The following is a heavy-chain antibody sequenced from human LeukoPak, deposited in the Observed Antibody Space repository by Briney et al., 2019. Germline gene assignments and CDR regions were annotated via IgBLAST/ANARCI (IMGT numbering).Heavy chain of an antibody. V-gene: IGHV3-30-3*01. J-gene: IGHJ5*02. Sequence: GGSLRLSCAASGFTFSTYTIHWVRQAPGKGLEWVAGISYDGSNKYYADSVEGRFTISRDNAKNSLYLQMNSLRAEDTAVYYCAREGRSGSYLGRFDPWGQGTLVTVSS. D-gene: IGHD1-26*01. CDR1: GFTFSTYT. CDR3: AREGRSGSYLGRFDP. CDR2: ISYDGSNK.